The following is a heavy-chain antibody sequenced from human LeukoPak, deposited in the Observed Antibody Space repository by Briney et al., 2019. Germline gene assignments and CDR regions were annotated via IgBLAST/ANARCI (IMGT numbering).Heavy chain of an antibody. Sequence: GGSLRLFCAASGFTVSSNYMSWVRQAPGKGLEWVSLIYSGGSTYYVDSVKGRFTISRDNSKNTLYLQMNSLRAEDTAVYYCASRDKGYYYGMDVWGQGTTVTVSS. CDR1: GFTVSSNY. CDR2: IYSGGST. V-gene: IGHV3-66*01. J-gene: IGHJ6*02. CDR3: ASRDKGYYYGMDV. D-gene: IGHD5-24*01.